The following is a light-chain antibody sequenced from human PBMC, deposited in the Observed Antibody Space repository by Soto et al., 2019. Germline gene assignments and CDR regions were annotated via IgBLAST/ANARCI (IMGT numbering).Light chain of an antibody. J-gene: IGKJ2*01. CDR1: RRISSAY. V-gene: IGKV3-20*01. Sequence: EVVLTQSPGTLSLSPGERATLSCRASRRISSAYLAWYQQKPGQAPRLLVYGASTRATDIPDRFTGSGSAIDFTLIISRLEPEDFAVYYCLQSGNSPLTFGQGTRLEIK. CDR3: LQSGNSPLT. CDR2: GAS.